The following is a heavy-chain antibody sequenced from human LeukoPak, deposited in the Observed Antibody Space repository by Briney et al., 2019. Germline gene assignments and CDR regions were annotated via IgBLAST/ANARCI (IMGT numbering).Heavy chain of an antibody. CDR2: INAYNGNT. CDR1: GYTFTSYY. Sequence: ASVKVSCKASGYTFTSYYMHWVRQAPGQGLEWMGWINAYNGNTNYAQNLQGRVTMTTDTSTSTAYMELSSLRSDDTAVYYCARQITMVVVVINDAIDIWGQGTMVTVSS. V-gene: IGHV1-18*04. J-gene: IGHJ3*02. D-gene: IGHD3-22*01. CDR3: ARQITMVVVVINDAIDI.